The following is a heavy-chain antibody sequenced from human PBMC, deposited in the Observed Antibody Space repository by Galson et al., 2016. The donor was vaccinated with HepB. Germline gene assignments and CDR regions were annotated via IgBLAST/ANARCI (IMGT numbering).Heavy chain of an antibody. J-gene: IGHJ6*02. CDR1: GGTFSRFA. CDR3: ARGIKVYAYYSMDV. CDR2: IIPILETT. V-gene: IGHV1-69*10. Sequence: SVKVSCKASGGTFSRFAFSWVRQAPGQGLEWMGGIIPILETTNYAQRFRGRVTITADNSTTTAYMELSSLSAEDTAAYYCARGIKVYAYYSMDVWGQGTTVTVSS. D-gene: IGHD2-8*01.